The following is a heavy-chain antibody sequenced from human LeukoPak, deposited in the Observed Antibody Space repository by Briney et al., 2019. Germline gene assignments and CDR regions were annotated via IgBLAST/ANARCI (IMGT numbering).Heavy chain of an antibody. D-gene: IGHD3-10*01. CDR1: GGSFSGYY. CDR3: ARGARRGWYFDY. J-gene: IGHJ4*02. Sequence: PSETLSLTCAVYGGSFSGYYWSWIRQPPGKGLEWIGEINHSGSTNYNPSLESRVTISVDTSKNQFSLKLSSVTAADTAVYYCARGARRGWYFDYWGQGTLVTVSS. CDR2: INHSGST. V-gene: IGHV4-34*01.